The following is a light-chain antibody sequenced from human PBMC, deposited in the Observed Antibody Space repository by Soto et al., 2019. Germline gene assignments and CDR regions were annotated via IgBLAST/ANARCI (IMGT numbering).Light chain of an antibody. J-gene: IGLJ1*01. CDR2: DVS. Sequence: QSVLTQPASVSGSPGQSITISCTGTSRDVGGYNYVSWYQQHPGKAPKLMIYDVSNRPSGVSNRFSGSKSGNTASLTISGLQAEDEADYYCSSYTSSSTYVCGTGTKVTVL. V-gene: IGLV2-14*01. CDR3: SSYTSSSTYV. CDR1: SRDVGGYNY.